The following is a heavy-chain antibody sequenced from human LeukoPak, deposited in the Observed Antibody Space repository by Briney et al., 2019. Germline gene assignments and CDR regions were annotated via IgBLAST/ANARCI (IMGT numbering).Heavy chain of an antibody. J-gene: IGHJ5*02. V-gene: IGHV4-59*08. Sequence: SETLSLTCTVSGGSISSYYWSWIRQPPGKGLEWIGYIYYSGSTNYNPSLKSRVTISVDTSQNQFSLKLSSVTAADTAVYYCARGGEKTPFDPWGQGTLVTVSS. CDR3: ARGGEKTPFDP. D-gene: IGHD2-15*01. CDR2: IYYSGST. CDR1: GGSISSYY.